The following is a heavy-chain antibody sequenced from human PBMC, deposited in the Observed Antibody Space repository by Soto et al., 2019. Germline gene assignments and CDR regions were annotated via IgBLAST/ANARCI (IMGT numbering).Heavy chain of an antibody. J-gene: IGHJ4*02. V-gene: IGHV1-3*01. CDR2: INAGNGNT. CDR3: ARVRYYYRIYFDY. Sequence: SVKVSCKASGYTFTSYAMHWVRQAPGQRLEWMGWINAGNGNTKYSQKFQGRVTITRDTSASTAYMELSSLRSEDTAVYYCARVRYYYRIYFDYWGQGTLVTVSS. D-gene: IGHD3-22*01. CDR1: GYTFTSYA.